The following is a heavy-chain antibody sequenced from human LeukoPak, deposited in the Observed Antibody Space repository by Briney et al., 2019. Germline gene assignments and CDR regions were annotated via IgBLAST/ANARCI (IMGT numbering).Heavy chain of an antibody. CDR3: ARAIHNYYDSSGYYSPLYYYGMDV. J-gene: IGHJ6*02. V-gene: IGHV3-21*01. Sequence: GGSLRLSCAASGFTFSSYAMHWVRQAPGKGLEWVSSISSSSSYIYYADSVKGRFTISRDNAKNSLYLQMNSLRAEDTAVYYCARAIHNYYDSSGYYSPLYYYGMDVWGQGTTVTVSS. CDR1: GFTFSSYA. CDR2: ISSSSSYI. D-gene: IGHD3-22*01.